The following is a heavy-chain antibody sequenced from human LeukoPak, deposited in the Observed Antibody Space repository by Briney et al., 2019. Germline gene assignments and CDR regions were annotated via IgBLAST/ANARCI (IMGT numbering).Heavy chain of an antibody. Sequence: PGGSLRLSCAASGFTFNNYRIHWVRQVPGKGLVWVSRINNDGSSASYVDSVKGRFTISRDNAKNTLFLQMNSLRAEDTAVYYCARRGTGHGMDVWGQGTTVIVSS. CDR2: INNDGSSA. CDR1: GFTFNNYR. D-gene: IGHD1-1*01. V-gene: IGHV3-74*01. J-gene: IGHJ6*02. CDR3: ARRGTGHGMDV.